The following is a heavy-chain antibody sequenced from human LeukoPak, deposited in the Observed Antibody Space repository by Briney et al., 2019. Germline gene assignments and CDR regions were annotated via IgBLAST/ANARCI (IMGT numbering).Heavy chain of an antibody. CDR1: GGSISSGSYY. D-gene: IGHD3-10*01. Sequence: SETLSLTCTVSGGSISSGSYYWSWIRQPAGKGLEWIGRIYTSGSTNYNPSLKSRVTISVDTSKNQFSLKLSSVTAADTAVYYCARGFGYGSGDYSWFDSWGQGTLVSVSS. J-gene: IGHJ5*01. V-gene: IGHV4-61*02. CDR2: IYTSGST. CDR3: ARGFGYGSGDYSWFDS.